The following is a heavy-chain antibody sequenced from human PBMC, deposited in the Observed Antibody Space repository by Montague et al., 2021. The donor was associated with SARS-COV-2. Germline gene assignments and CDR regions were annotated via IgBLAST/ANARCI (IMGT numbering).Heavy chain of an antibody. Sequence: SETLSLTCTVSGGSITSNSYYWGFIRQPPGKGLEWIGNIYYSGNTNYNPSLKSRVTISVDTSKNQFSLKLNPVTAADTAVYYCARHLGSRNRPFDSWGQGALVTVSS. J-gene: IGHJ5*01. D-gene: IGHD1-14*01. CDR3: ARHLGSRNRPFDS. CDR1: GGSITSNSYY. CDR2: IYYSGNT. V-gene: IGHV4-39*01.